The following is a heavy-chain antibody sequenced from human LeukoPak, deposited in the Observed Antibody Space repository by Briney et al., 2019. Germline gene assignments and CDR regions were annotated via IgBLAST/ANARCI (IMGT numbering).Heavy chain of an antibody. V-gene: IGHV3-30-3*01. D-gene: IGHD4-17*01. J-gene: IGHJ5*02. CDR3: AREDYGDYVFNWFDP. Sequence: GGSLRLSCAASGFTFSSYAMHWVRQAPGKGLEWVAVISYDGSNKYYADSVKGRFTISRDNAKNSLYLQMNSLRAEDTAVYYCAREDYGDYVFNWFDPWGQGTLVTVSS. CDR2: ISYDGSNK. CDR1: GFTFSSYA.